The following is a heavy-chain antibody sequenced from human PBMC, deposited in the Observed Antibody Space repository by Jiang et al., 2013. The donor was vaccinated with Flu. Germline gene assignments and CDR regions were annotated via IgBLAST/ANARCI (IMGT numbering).Heavy chain of an antibody. Sequence: PGLVKPSETLSLTCTVSGGSISSYYWSWIRQPPGKGLEWIGYIYYSGSTNYNPSLKSRVTISVDTSKNQFSLKLSSVTAADTAVYYCARVHSSGWYYFDYWGQGTLVTVSS. CDR2: IYYSGST. CDR3: ARVHSSGWYYFDY. CDR1: GGSISSYY. J-gene: IGHJ4*02. D-gene: IGHD6-19*01. V-gene: IGHV4-59*01.